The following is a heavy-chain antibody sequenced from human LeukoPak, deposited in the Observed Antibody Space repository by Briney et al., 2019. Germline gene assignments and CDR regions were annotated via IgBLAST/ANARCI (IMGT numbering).Heavy chain of an antibody. CDR3: ARARYVNSFYAFDI. CDR2: LSKSGNT. CDR1: GGSISSYY. Sequence: PSETLSLTCAVAGGSISSYYWSWIRLPPGKGLEWIGYLSKSGNTNYSPSLKSRVTIFGDTSKNQFFLKLSSVTAADTAVYYCARARYVNSFYAFDIWGQGTLVTVSS. V-gene: IGHV4-59*01. J-gene: IGHJ3*02. D-gene: IGHD3-9*01.